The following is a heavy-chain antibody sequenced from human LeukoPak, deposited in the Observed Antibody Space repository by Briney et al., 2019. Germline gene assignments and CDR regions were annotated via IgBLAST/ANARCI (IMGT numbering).Heavy chain of an antibody. CDR2: IYSGGRT. V-gene: IGHV3-66*01. CDR1: GSTVSSNY. CDR3: ARESGSYYGVTLDY. Sequence: GGSLRLSCAASGSTVSSNYMSWVRQAPGKGLEWVSVIYSGGRTEYADSVKGRYTISRDNSKNTLYLQMNSLRAEDTAVYYCARESGSYYGVTLDYWGQGTLATVSS. J-gene: IGHJ4*02. D-gene: IGHD1-26*01.